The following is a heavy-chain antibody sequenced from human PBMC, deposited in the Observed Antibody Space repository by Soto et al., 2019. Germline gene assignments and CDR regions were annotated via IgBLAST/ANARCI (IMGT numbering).Heavy chain of an antibody. CDR1: GGTFSSYA. D-gene: IGHD2-15*01. CDR3: ARSQGGSSSLDIYYYYYYGMDV. J-gene: IGHJ6*02. Sequence: QVQLVQSGAEVKKPGSSVKVSCKAPGGTFSSYAISWVRQAPGQGLEWMGGIIPIFGTAKYAQKFQGRVTITADESTSTGYMELSSRRSEETAVYYCARSQGGSSSLDIYYYYYYGMDVWGQGTTVTVSS. V-gene: IGHV1-69*01. CDR2: IIPIFGTA.